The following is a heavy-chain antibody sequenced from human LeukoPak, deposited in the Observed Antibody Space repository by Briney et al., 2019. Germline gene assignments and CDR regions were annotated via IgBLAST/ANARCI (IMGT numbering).Heavy chain of an antibody. Sequence: QPGGSLRLSCAASGFTFSDHYMDWVRQAPGKGLEWVGRTRNKANSYTTEYAASVKGRFTISRDDSKNSLYLQMNSLKTEDTAVYYGSRVGRVVTDYWGQGTLVTVSS. CDR1: GFTFSDHY. CDR3: SRVGRVVTDY. J-gene: IGHJ4*02. V-gene: IGHV3-72*01. D-gene: IGHD4-23*01. CDR2: TRNKANSYTT.